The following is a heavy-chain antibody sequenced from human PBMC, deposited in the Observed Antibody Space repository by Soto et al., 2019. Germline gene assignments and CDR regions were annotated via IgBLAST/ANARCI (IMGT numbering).Heavy chain of an antibody. J-gene: IGHJ4*02. CDR1: GYTFTSYG. CDR3: ARDRNRITMVRGVTYDY. V-gene: IGHV1-18*01. Sequence: QVPLVQSGAEVKKPGASVKVSCKASGYTFTSYGISWVRQAPGQGLEWMGWISAYNGNTNYAQKLQGRVTMTTDTSTSTAYMELRSLRSDDTAVYYCARDRNRITMVRGVTYDYWGQGTLVTVSS. D-gene: IGHD3-10*01. CDR2: ISAYNGNT.